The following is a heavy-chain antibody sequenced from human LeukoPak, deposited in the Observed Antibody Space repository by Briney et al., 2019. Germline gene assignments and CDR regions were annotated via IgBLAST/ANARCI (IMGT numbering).Heavy chain of an antibody. CDR3: ARHNHPGDSSGYYGGAFDI. Sequence: SETLSLTCTVSGGSISSYYWSWIRQPPGKGLEWIGYIYYSGSTNYNPSLKSRVTISVDTSKNQFSLKLSSVTAADTAVYYCARHNHPGDSSGYYGGAFDIWGQGTMVTVSS. J-gene: IGHJ3*02. CDR2: IYYSGST. D-gene: IGHD3-22*01. V-gene: IGHV4-59*08. CDR1: GGSISSYY.